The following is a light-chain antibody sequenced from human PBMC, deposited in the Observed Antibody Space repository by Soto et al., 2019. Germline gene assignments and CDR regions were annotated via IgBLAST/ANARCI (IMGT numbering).Light chain of an antibody. Sequence: QSALTQPPSASGSPGQSVTISCTGTSSDIGGYNYVSWYQQPPGKAPKLMIYEVTKRPSGVPDRFSGSKSGNMASLTVSGLQAEDEADYYCTSFAGNFNVVFGGGTKLTVL. J-gene: IGLJ2*01. V-gene: IGLV2-8*01. CDR1: SSDIGGYNY. CDR2: EVT. CDR3: TSFAGNFNVV.